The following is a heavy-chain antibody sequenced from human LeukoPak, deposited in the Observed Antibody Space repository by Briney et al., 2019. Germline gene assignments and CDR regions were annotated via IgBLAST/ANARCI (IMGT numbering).Heavy chain of an antibody. CDR1: GGSISSGGYY. CDR3: VGEYGSGTSYNIFSY. Sequence: SQTLSLTCTVSGGSISSGGYYWSWIRQHPGKGLEWIGYIYYSGSTYYNPSLKSRVTISVDTSKNQFSLKLSSVTAADTAVYYCVGEYGSGTSYNIFSYWGQGTLVTVSS. J-gene: IGHJ4*02. CDR2: IYYSGST. D-gene: IGHD3-10*01. V-gene: IGHV4-31*03.